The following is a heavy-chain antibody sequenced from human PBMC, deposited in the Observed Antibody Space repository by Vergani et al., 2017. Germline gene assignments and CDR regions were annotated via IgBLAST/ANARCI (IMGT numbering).Heavy chain of an antibody. CDR2: IQYDGSDI. J-gene: IGHJ4*02. D-gene: IGHD3-10*01. CDR1: GFSVSNSG. Sequence: QVQILQSGGGVVQPGGSLRLSCVASGFSVSNSGMHWVRQTPGKGLEWVAFIQYDGSDIFYADFVEGRFTISRDNSKNSLYLQMNSLRAEDMALYYCAKGGIWFGELGDYFDYWGQGTLVTVSS. CDR3: AKGGIWFGELGDYFDY. V-gene: IGHV3-30*02.